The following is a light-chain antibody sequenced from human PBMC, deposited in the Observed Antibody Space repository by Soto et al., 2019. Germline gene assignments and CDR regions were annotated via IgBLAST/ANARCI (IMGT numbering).Light chain of an antibody. CDR3: SSYRSTNTSYV. V-gene: IGLV2-14*01. J-gene: IGLJ1*01. CDR2: EVT. Sequence: QSSLTQPASVSGSPGQSITIACTGTSSDVGGYNYVSWFQQHPGKAPRLIIYEVTNRPSGVSHRFSGSKSGNTASLTISGVQAEDEADYYCSSYRSTNTSYVSGTGTKVTVL. CDR1: SSDVGGYNY.